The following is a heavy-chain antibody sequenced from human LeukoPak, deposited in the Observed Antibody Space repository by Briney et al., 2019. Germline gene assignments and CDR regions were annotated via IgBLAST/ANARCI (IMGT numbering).Heavy chain of an antibody. D-gene: IGHD6-19*01. Sequence: SETLSLTCAVYGGSFSGYYWSWIRQPPGKGLEWIGEINHSGTTNYSPSLKSRVTISVDTSKNQFSLKLTSVTAADTAVYYCARRGVAVAGIERMDAFDIWGQGTMVTVSS. CDR3: ARRGVAVAGIERMDAFDI. CDR1: GGSFSGYY. J-gene: IGHJ3*02. V-gene: IGHV4-34*01. CDR2: INHSGTT.